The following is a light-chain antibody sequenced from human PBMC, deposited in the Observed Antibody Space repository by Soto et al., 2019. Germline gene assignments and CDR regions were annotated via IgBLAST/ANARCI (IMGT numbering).Light chain of an antibody. CDR1: QSISFY. V-gene: IGKV3-11*01. Sequence: EIVLTQSPATLSLSPGERATLSCRASQSISFYLTWYQHKPGQAPRLLIYDASNRATGIPARFSGSGYGTGFTLTSSSLEPEDFAVYYCQQRSNWPTFGQGTRLEIK. CDR3: QQRSNWPT. J-gene: IGKJ5*01. CDR2: DAS.